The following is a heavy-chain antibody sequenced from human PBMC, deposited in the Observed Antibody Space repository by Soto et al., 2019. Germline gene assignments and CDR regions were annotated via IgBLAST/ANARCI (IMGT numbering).Heavy chain of an antibody. D-gene: IGHD3-22*01. CDR2: IIPIFGTA. J-gene: IGHJ4*02. CDR3: ARDQLGDYYDSSGYYD. CDR1: GCTFSSYA. Sequence: ASVKVSCKASGCTFSSYAISWVRQAPGQGLEWMGGIIPIFGTANYAQKFQGRVTITADESTSTAYMELSSLRSEDTAVYYCARDQLGDYYDSSGYYDWGQGTLVTVSS. V-gene: IGHV1-69*13.